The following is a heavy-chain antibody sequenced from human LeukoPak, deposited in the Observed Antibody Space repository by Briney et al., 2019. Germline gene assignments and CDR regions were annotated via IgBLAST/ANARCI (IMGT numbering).Heavy chain of an antibody. CDR2: INPNSGVT. CDR3: ARRGYGDYAPFDY. J-gene: IGHJ4*02. V-gene: IGHV1-2*02. Sequence: ASVKVSCKASGYTFTGYYMQWVRQAPGQGLEWMGWINPNSGVTNYAQKFQGRVTMTRDTSISTAYMELSRLRSDDTAVYYCARRGYGDYAPFDYWGQGTLVTVSS. CDR1: GYTFTGYY. D-gene: IGHD4-17*01.